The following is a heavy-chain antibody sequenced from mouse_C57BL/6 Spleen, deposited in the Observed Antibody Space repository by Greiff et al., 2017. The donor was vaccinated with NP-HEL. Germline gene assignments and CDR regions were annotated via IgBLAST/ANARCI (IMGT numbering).Heavy chain of an antibody. CDR3: ARSWLLQDYAMDY. Sequence: QVQLQQSGAELVRPGTSVKVSCKASGYAFTNYLIEWVKQRPGQGLEWIGVINPGSGGTNYNEKFKGKATLTADKSSSTAYMQLSSLTSEDSAVYFCARSWLLQDYAMDYWGQGTSVTVSS. V-gene: IGHV1-54*01. D-gene: IGHD2-3*01. J-gene: IGHJ4*01. CDR2: INPGSGGT. CDR1: GYAFTNYL.